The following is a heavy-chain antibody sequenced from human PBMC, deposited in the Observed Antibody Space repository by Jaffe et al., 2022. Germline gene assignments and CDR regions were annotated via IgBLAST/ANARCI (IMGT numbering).Heavy chain of an antibody. CDR3: AKDGPRVLRYFDWSTRGGRIDY. J-gene: IGHJ4*02. D-gene: IGHD3-9*01. CDR2: IRYDGSNK. Sequence: QVQLVESGGGVVQPGGSLRLSCAASGFTFSSYGMHWVRQAPGKGLEWVAFIRYDGSNKYYADSVKGRFTISRDNSKNTLYLQMNSLRAEDTAVYYCAKDGPRVLRYFDWSTRGGRIDYWGQGTLVTVSS. V-gene: IGHV3-30*02. CDR1: GFTFSSYG.